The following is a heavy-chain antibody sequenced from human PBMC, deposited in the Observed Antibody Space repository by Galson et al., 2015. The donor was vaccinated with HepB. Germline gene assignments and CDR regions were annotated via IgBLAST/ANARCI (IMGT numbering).Heavy chain of an antibody. V-gene: IGHV4-39*01. CDR1: GGSITSSNYY. J-gene: IGHJ6*02. CDR3: ARHSWVLDV. D-gene: IGHD3-16*01. Sequence: LSLTCTVSGGSITSSNYYWGWIRRPPGKGLEWIGSIFHSGDAYHNPSLRSRVTISVATSKNQFSLKLKSVTAADTAVYYCARHSWVLDVWGQGSTVIVSS. CDR2: IFHSGDA.